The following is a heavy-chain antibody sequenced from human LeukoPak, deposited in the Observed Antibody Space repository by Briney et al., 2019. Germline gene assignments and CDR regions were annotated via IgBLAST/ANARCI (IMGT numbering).Heavy chain of an antibody. Sequence: PSETLSLTCTVSGGSISSYYWSWIRQPPGKGLEWIGYIYYSGSTNYNPSLKSRVSISVDTSKNQFSLKLSSVTAADTAVYYCARTTEAHSWRTRYYDYYMDVWGKGTTVTVSS. V-gene: IGHV4-59*01. CDR2: IYYSGST. D-gene: IGHD6-13*01. CDR3: ARTTEAHSWRTRYYDYYMDV. CDR1: GGSISSYY. J-gene: IGHJ6*03.